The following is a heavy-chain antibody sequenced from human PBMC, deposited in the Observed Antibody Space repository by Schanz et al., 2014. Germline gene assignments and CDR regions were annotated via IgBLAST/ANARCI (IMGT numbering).Heavy chain of an antibody. Sequence: QVQLVESGGGVVQPGRSLRLSCAASGFTFSSYAMHWVRQAPGRGLQWVALISYDGGHKYYADSVKGRFTISRDNSKNTLYLQMNSLRSEDTAVYYCTRDRGALINHNDALDLWGQGTMVSVSS. CDR3: TRDRGALINHNDALDL. V-gene: IGHV3-30*04. CDR1: GFTFSSYA. J-gene: IGHJ3*01. D-gene: IGHD3-16*01. CDR2: ISYDGGHK.